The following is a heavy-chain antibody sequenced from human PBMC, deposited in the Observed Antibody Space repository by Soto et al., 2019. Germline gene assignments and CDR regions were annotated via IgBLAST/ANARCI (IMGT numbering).Heavy chain of an antibody. D-gene: IGHD5-12*01. CDR3: AKESTVAAIYYYSGMDV. CDR2: ISYAGSNK. V-gene: IGHV3-30*18. J-gene: IGHJ6*02. Sequence: PGGSLRLSCAASGFTFNTYGMYWVRQAPGKGLERVAAISYAGSNKYYAYSAKGRFTISRDNSKNSLYLQMNSLRAEDTAVYYCAKESTVAAIYYYSGMDVWSHGTTVTVSS. CDR1: GFTFNTYG.